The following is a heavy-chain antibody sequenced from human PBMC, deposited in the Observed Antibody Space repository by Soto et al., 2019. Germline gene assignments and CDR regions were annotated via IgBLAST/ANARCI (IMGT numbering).Heavy chain of an antibody. CDR3: ARWGDTIAAAGLDY. J-gene: IGHJ4*02. Sequence: EVQLVQSGAEVKKPGDSLKISCKGSGYNFTNFWIAWVRQMPGKGLEWMGIIYPGDSDTRYSPSFQGQVTFSADKSISSAYLQWSSLKASDTAMYWCARWGDTIAAAGLDYWGQGTRVTVSS. CDR2: IYPGDSDT. D-gene: IGHD6-13*01. V-gene: IGHV5-51*03. CDR1: GYNFTNFW.